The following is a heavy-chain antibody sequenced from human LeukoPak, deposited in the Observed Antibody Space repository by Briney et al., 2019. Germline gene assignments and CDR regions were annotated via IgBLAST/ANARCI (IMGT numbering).Heavy chain of an antibody. D-gene: IGHD2-2*01. CDR3: ARARVKVVPAAKGYWFDP. CDR2: INHSGST. Sequence: PSETLSLTCAVYGGSFSGYYWSWIRQPPGKGLEWIGEINHSGSTNYNPSLKSRVTISVDTSKNQFSLKLSSVTAADTAVYYCARARVKVVPAAKGYWFDPWDQGTLVTVSS. J-gene: IGHJ5*02. V-gene: IGHV4-34*01. CDR1: GGSFSGYY.